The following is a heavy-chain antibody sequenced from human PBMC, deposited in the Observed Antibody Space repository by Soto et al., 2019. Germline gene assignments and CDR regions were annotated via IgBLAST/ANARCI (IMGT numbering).Heavy chain of an antibody. CDR2: ISGSGGST. CDR3: AKAWDGYNYVEYYYGMDV. Sequence: GGSLRLSCAASGFTFSSYAMSWVRQAPGKGLEWVSAISGSGGSTYYADSVKGRFTISRDNSKNTLYLQMNSLRAEDTAVYYCAKAWDGYNYVEYYYGMDVWGQGTTVTVSS. CDR1: GFTFSSYA. V-gene: IGHV3-23*01. J-gene: IGHJ6*02. D-gene: IGHD5-12*01.